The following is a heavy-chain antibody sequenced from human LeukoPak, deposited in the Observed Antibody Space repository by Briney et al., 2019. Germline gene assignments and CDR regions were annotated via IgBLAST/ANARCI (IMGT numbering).Heavy chain of an antibody. CDR2: IYYSGST. CDR3: ASPMGSDAFDI. D-gene: IGHD3-10*01. CDR1: GGSISSGGYY. Sequence: ASETLSLTCTVSGGSISSGGYYWSWIRQHPGKGLEWIGYIYYSGSTNYNPSLKSRVTISVDTSKNQFSLKLSSVTAADTAVYYCASPMGSDAFDIWGQGTMVTVSS. J-gene: IGHJ3*02. V-gene: IGHV4-61*08.